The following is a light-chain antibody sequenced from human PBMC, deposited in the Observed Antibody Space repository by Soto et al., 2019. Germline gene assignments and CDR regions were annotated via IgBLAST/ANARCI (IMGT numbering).Light chain of an antibody. CDR2: WAS. V-gene: IGKV4-1*01. CDR1: QSLLHSFNNANR. J-gene: IGKJ2*01. CDR3: QQYYGNPPYT. Sequence: DIVMTQSPDSLAVSLGERATINCKSSQSLLHSFNNANRLAWYQQKPVQPPKLLIYWASTRESGVPDRFSGSVSGTDFTLTISSLQAEDVAVYYCQQYYGNPPYTFGQGTKMEIK.